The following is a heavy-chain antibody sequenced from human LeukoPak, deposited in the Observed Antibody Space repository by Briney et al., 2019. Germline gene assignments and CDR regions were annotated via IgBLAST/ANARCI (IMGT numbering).Heavy chain of an antibody. D-gene: IGHD4-17*01. CDR2: ISASGGRT. V-gene: IGHV3-23*01. Sequence: GGSLRLSCAASGFTVSDYAMSWVRRAPGKGLEWVSAISASGGRTEYTDSGKGRFTISRDSSKNTLHLQMNSLRVEDTAVYYCAKGTYSDHPHYMDVWGKGXTVTV. CDR1: GFTVSDYA. J-gene: IGHJ6*03. CDR3: AKGTYSDHPHYMDV.